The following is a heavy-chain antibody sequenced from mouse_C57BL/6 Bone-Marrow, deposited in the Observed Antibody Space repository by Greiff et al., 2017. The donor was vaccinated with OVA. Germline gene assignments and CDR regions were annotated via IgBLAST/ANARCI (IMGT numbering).Heavy chain of an antibody. Sequence: QVQLQQSGAELMEPGASVKLSCKATGYTFTGYWIEWVKQRPGHGLEWIGEILPGSGSTNYNEKFKGKATFTADTSSNTAYMQLSSLTTEDSAIYYCARGGYGNPFGYWGQGTTLTVSS. J-gene: IGHJ2*01. CDR3: ARGGYGNPFGY. CDR1: GYTFTGYW. V-gene: IGHV1-9*01. CDR2: ILPGSGST. D-gene: IGHD2-10*02.